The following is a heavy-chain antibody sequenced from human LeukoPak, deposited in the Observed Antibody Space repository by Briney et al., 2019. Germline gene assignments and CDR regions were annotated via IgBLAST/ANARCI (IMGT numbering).Heavy chain of an antibody. CDR1: GFTFNIYA. J-gene: IGHJ4*02. CDR2: ISGADPGT. Sequence: GGSLRLSCAASGFTFNIYAMTWVRQAPEKGLECISAISGADPGTFYADSVKGRFTISRDNSKNTLYLQMNSLRAEDTAVYYCAKDGTGCGGDCYSDYWGQGTLVTVSS. CDR3: AKDGTGCGGDCYSDY. D-gene: IGHD2-21*02. V-gene: IGHV3-23*01.